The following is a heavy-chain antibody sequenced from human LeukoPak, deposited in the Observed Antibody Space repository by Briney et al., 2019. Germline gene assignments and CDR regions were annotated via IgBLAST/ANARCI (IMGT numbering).Heavy chain of an antibody. V-gene: IGHV4-59*08. Sequence: ASETLSLTCTVPGGSISSYYWSWIRQPPGKGLEWIGYIYYSGSTNYNPSLKSRVTISVDTSKNQFSLKLSSVTAADTAVYYCARHVVNGSGSSTAETFDYWGQGTLVTVSS. CDR1: GGSISSYY. CDR2: IYYSGST. J-gene: IGHJ4*02. D-gene: IGHD3-10*01. CDR3: ARHVVNGSGSSTAETFDY.